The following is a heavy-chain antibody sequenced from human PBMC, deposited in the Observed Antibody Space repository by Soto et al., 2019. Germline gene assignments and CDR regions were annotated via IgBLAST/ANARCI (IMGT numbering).Heavy chain of an antibody. D-gene: IGHD2-2*01. V-gene: IGHV4-34*01. Sequence: QVQLQQWGAGLLKPSETLSLTCAVYGGSFSGYYWTWIRQPPGKGLEWIAEITHSGSTNYNPSLKSRLTISVDTSKNQFSLRRTSVTAADTALYYCARGRQDIIVEPAPSWFDPWGQGTLVTVSS. J-gene: IGHJ5*02. CDR1: GGSFSGYY. CDR2: ITHSGST. CDR3: ARGRQDIIVEPAPSWFDP.